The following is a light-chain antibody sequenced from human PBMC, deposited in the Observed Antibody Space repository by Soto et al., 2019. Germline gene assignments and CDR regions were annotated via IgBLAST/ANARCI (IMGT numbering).Light chain of an antibody. CDR3: QQYGSSPLT. CDR1: QSVSSSY. J-gene: IGKJ4*01. V-gene: IGKV3-20*01. CDR2: GAS. Sequence: EIVLTQSPGTLSLSPGERATLSCRASQSVSSSYLAWYQQNPGQAPRLLSYGASSRATGIPDRFSGGGSGTDFTLTISRLEPEDFAVYYCQQYGSSPLTFGGGTKVEIK.